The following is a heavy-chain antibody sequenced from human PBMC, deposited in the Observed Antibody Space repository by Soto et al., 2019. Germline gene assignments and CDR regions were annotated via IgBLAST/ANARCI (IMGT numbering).Heavy chain of an antibody. CDR2: ISGSGDST. CDR1: GFTFRSYA. D-gene: IGHD3-16*01. V-gene: IGHV3-23*01. Sequence: GGSLRLSCAASGFTFRSYAMNWVRQAPGKGPEWVSGISGSGDSTYHANSVKGRFTISRDNSKNTLYLQVNSLRVEDTAVYYCAKGFGASHSTFDSWGQGTLVTVSS. J-gene: IGHJ4*02. CDR3: AKGFGASHSTFDS.